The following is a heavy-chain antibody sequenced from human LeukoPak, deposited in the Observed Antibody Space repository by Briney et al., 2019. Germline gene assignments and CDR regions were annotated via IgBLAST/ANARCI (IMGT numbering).Heavy chain of an antibody. D-gene: IGHD3-10*01. Sequence: SQTLSLTYAVCKYSSSSGYHRGWTGQTPRKGLEWIGSLYAAGNTYYSPSLKSRVTISLDKSKNLFSLDLRSVTAADTAVYYCAREIVRGVPGWWGQGTLVTVSS. V-gene: IGHV4-38-2*02. J-gene: IGHJ4*02. CDR2: LYAAGNT. CDR1: KYSSSSGYH. CDR3: AREIVRGVPGW.